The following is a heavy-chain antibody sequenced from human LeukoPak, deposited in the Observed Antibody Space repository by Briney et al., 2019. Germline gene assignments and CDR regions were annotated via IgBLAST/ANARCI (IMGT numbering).Heavy chain of an antibody. J-gene: IGHJ4*02. Sequence: ASVKVSCKASGYTFTGYYMHWVRQAPGQGLEWMGWINPDSGGTNYAQKFQGRVTMTRDTSISTAYMQLSRLSSDDTAVYYCARAERVGSETWIVVVPAAISDYWGQGTLVTVSS. CDR1: GYTFTGYY. D-gene: IGHD2-2*01. CDR2: INPDSGGT. CDR3: ARAERVGSETWIVVVPAAISDY. V-gene: IGHV1-2*02.